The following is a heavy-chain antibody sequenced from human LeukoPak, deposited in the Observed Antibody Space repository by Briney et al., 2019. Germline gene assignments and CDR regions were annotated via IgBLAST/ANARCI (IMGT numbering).Heavy chain of an antibody. Sequence: SVKVPCTASGGTFSSYAISWVRQAPGQGLEWMGGIIPIFGTANYAQKFQGRVTITADESTSTAYMELSSLRSEDTAVYYCARGLNQYYDFWSGYWSYYYYGMDVWGQGTTVTVSS. V-gene: IGHV1-69*13. CDR2: IIPIFGTA. J-gene: IGHJ6*02. CDR1: GGTFSSYA. CDR3: ARGLNQYYDFWSGYWSYYYYGMDV. D-gene: IGHD3-3*01.